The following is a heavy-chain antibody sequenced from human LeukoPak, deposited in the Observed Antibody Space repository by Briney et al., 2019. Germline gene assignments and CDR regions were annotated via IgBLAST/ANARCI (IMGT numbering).Heavy chain of an antibody. J-gene: IGHJ4*02. CDR1: GFTFSSYW. CDR2: INSDGSST. CDR3: ARESGSVTSEVDFDY. Sequence: GGSLRLSCAASGFTFSSYWMHWVRQAPGKGLAWVSRINSDGSSTSYADSVKGRFTISRDNAKNSLYLQMNSLRAGDTAVYYCARESGSVTSEVDFDYWGQGTLVTVSS. D-gene: IGHD4-17*01. V-gene: IGHV3-74*01.